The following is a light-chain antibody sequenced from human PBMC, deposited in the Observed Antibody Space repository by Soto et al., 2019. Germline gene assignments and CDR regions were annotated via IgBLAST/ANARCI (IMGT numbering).Light chain of an antibody. CDR1: SSDVGGYNY. J-gene: IGLJ1*01. CDR3: CSYAGTYTYA. CDR2: DVN. Sequence: QSVLTQPRSVSGSPGQSVTISCTGTSSDVGGYNYVSWYRRHPGKAPKLMIYDVNKRPSGVPDRFSGSKSGNTASLTISGLQADDEADYYCCSYAGTYTYAFGTGTKVTV. V-gene: IGLV2-11*01.